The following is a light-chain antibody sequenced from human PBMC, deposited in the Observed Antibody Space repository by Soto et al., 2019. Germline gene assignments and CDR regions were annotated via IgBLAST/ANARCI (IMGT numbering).Light chain of an antibody. J-gene: IGKJ5*01. Sequence: EIVMTQSPATLSVSPGERATLSCRASQSVSSHLVWYQQKPGQAPRLLIYGAYTRATGIPARFSGSGSGTEFTLTISSLQSEDFAVYYCQQYNKWPPITFGQGTRLEIK. CDR2: GAY. V-gene: IGKV3-15*01. CDR3: QQYNKWPPIT. CDR1: QSVSSH.